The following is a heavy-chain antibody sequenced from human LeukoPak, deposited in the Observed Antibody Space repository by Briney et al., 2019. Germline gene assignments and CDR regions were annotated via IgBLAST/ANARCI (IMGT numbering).Heavy chain of an antibody. J-gene: IGHJ1*01. V-gene: IGHV3-7*01. CDR2: INQDGTEK. CDR3: ARQYYYESSGYYPEYFQH. D-gene: IGHD3-22*01. Sequence: PGGSLRLSYAASGFTFSTYWMSWVRQTPGKGLEWVANINQDGTEKYYMDSVEGRFTISRDNAKNSLYLQMNGLRDEDTAVYYCARQYYYESSGYYPEYFQHWGQGTLVTVSS. CDR1: GFTFSTYW.